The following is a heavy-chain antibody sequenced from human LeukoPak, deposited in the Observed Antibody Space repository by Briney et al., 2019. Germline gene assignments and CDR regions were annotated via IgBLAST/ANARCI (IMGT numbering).Heavy chain of an antibody. D-gene: IGHD6-19*01. CDR2: IKSKTDGGTT. V-gene: IGHV3-15*01. CDR1: GFTFSNAW. CDR3: TTEGWAVAGFDY. Sequence: GGSLRLSCAASGFTFSNAWMSWVRQAPGKGLEWVGRIKSKTDGGTTDYAAPVKGRFTISSDDSKNTLYLQMNSLKTQDTAVYYCTTEGWAVAGFDYWGQGTLVTVSS. J-gene: IGHJ4*02.